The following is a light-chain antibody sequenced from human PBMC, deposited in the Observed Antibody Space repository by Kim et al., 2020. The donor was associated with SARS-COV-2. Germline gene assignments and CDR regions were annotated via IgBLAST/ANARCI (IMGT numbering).Light chain of an antibody. CDR2: GKN. J-gene: IGLJ2*01. V-gene: IGLV3-19*01. CDR3: NSRDSSGNHVV. CDR1: SLRSYY. Sequence: SSELTQDPAVSVALGQTVRITCQGDSLRSYYASWYQQKPGQAPVLVIYGKNNRPSGIPDRCSGSSSGNTAPLTVTGAQAEDEADYYCNSRDSSGNHVVFGGGTQLTVL.